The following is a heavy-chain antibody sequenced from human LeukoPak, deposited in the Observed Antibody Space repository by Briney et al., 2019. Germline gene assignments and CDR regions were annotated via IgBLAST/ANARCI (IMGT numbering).Heavy chain of an antibody. CDR1: GYSFTSYW. D-gene: IGHD4-23*01. CDR3: ARHSLITVAPDSPNPAYYYYYYYMDV. J-gene: IGHJ6*03. V-gene: IGHV5-51*01. Sequence: HGESLKISCKGSGYSFTSYWICWLRPMPGKGLEWMWIIYPGDSDTRYSPSFQGQVTISADKSISTAYLQWSSLKASDTAMYYCARHSLITVAPDSPNPAYYYYYYYMDVWGKGTTVTVSS. CDR2: IYPGDSDT.